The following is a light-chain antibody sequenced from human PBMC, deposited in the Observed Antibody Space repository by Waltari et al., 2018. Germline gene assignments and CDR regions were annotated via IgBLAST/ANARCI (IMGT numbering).Light chain of an antibody. Sequence: QSVLTQPPSASGTPGQRVTISCSGSSSNIGNNNVFWYQQLPGTAPKLLIYNNTQRPSGAPDRFSGSTSATSAALAISGLRSEDDADYYCAAWDADLSGVFGGGTRLTVL. V-gene: IGLV1-47*02. CDR2: NNT. CDR3: AAWDADLSGV. CDR1: SSNIGNNN. J-gene: IGLJ3*02.